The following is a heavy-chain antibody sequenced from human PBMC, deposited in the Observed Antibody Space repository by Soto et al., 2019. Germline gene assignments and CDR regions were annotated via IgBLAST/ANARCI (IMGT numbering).Heavy chain of an antibody. Sequence: SQTLSLTCVGSGDTVSSNSVAWNWVRQSPSRGLEWLGRTYYRSRWYSDYAVSVRSRIDINADTSKNQVSLQLNSVTPEDTAVYYCARSEEDSDYYYYGMDVWGQGTTVTAP. D-gene: IGHD2-15*01. CDR2: TYYRSRWYS. V-gene: IGHV6-1*01. CDR3: ARSEEDSDYYYYGMDV. J-gene: IGHJ6*02. CDR1: GDTVSSNSVA.